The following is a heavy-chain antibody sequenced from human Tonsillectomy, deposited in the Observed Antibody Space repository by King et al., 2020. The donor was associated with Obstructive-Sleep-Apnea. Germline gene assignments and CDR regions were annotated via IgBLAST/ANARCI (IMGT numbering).Heavy chain of an antibody. Sequence: QLQESGPGLVKPSETLSLTCTVSGCSISSYYWSWIRQPPGKGLEWIGHIHYSGNINYNPSLKSRVYISVDTSKNQFSLRLTSVAAADPAVYYCARRGPPPSSSWYWFDPWGHGTLVTVSS. V-gene: IGHV4-59*08. D-gene: IGHD6-13*01. CDR2: IHYSGNI. CDR1: GCSISSYY. CDR3: ARRGPPPSSSWYWFDP. J-gene: IGHJ5*02.